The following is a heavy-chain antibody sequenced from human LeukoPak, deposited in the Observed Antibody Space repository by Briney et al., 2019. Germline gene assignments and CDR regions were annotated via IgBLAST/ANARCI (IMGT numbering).Heavy chain of an antibody. Sequence: GGSLRLSCAASGFTFSSYAMHWVRQAPGKGLEWVAVISYDGSNKYYADSVKGRFTISRDNSKNTLYLQMNSLRAEDTAVYYCARDQGYGYGYDAWGQGTLVTVSS. D-gene: IGHD5-18*01. V-gene: IGHV3-30-3*01. CDR3: ARDQGYGYGYDA. CDR1: GFTFSSYA. CDR2: ISYDGSNK. J-gene: IGHJ5*02.